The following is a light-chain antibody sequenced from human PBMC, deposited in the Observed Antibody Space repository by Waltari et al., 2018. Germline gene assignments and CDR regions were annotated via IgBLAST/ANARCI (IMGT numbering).Light chain of an antibody. CDR2: DAS. CDR3: QKYGTLPAT. J-gene: IGKJ1*01. CDR1: QSVSRT. Sequence: TQAPGTLSLSPGERATLSCRASQSVSRTLAWYQQKPGQPPRLLIYDASTRATGIPDRFSGSGSGADFSLTISRLEPEDFAVYYCQKYGTLPATFGQGTKV. V-gene: IGKV3-20*01.